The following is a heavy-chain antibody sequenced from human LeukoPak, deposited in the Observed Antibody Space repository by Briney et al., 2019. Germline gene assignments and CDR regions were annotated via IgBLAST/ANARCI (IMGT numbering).Heavy chain of an antibody. J-gene: IGHJ4*02. Sequence: SETLSLTCAVYGGSFSGYYWSWIRQPPGKRLEWIGEINHSGSTNYNPSLKSRVTISVDTSKNQFSLKLSSVTAADTAVYYCARGQEPGGSEGIDYWGQGTLVTVSS. D-gene: IGHD3-16*01. CDR2: INHSGST. CDR1: GGSFSGYY. V-gene: IGHV4-34*01. CDR3: ARGQEPGGSEGIDY.